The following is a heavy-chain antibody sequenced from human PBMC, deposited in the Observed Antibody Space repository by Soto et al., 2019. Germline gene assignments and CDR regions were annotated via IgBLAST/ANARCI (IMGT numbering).Heavy chain of an antibody. D-gene: IGHD5-18*01. Sequence: SLALTCTVSGACITNDAYFWTGVRQHPEKGLEWLAYITYGGSIYYDPSLRSRLTVSIDKSKSQFSLNVRSVTAADTAVYYCAKMERTQLWLLVQKWGQGLPVTVPS. CDR3: AKMERTQLWLLVQK. J-gene: IGHJ4*02. V-gene: IGHV4-31*03. CDR2: ITYGGSI. CDR1: GACITNDAYF.